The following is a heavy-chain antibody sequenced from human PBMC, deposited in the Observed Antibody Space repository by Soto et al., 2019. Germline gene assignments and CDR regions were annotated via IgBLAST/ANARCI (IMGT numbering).Heavy chain of an antibody. J-gene: IGHJ5*02. CDR2: IIPIFGTA. Sequence: ASVKVSCKASGGTFSSYAISWVRQAPGQGLEWMGGIIPIFGTANYAQKFQGRVTITADESTSTAYMELSSLRSEDTAVYYCARDRDRVGATNWFDPWGQGTLVTVSS. V-gene: IGHV1-69*13. D-gene: IGHD1-26*01. CDR1: GGTFSSYA. CDR3: ARDRDRVGATNWFDP.